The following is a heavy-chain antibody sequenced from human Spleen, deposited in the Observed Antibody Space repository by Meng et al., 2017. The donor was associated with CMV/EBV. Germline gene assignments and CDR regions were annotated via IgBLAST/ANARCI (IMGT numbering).Heavy chain of an antibody. J-gene: IGHJ6*02. CDR3: AKDRPPRIAPHYGMDV. CDR1: GFTFSSYG. V-gene: IGHV3-33*06. D-gene: IGHD6-6*01. Sequence: GESLKISCAASGFTFSSYGMHWVRQAPGKGLEWVAVIWYDGSIKYYADSMKGRFTISRDNAKNTLFLQMNSLRVENTAVYYCAKDRPPRIAPHYGMDVWGQGTTVTVSS. CDR2: IWYDGSIK.